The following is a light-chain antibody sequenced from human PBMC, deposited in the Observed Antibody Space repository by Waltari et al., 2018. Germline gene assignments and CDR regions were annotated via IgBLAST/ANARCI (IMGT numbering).Light chain of an antibody. Sequence: EIVLTQSPGTLSLSPGARAPLSCRASPSVSRNYLAWYRQKPGQAPGFLIYGATNRATGIPDRFSGSGSGTDFALTISRLEPEDFAVYYCQKYGSSPLTFGPGTKVDIK. V-gene: IGKV3-20*01. J-gene: IGKJ3*01. CDR1: PSVSRNY. CDR2: GAT. CDR3: QKYGSSPLT.